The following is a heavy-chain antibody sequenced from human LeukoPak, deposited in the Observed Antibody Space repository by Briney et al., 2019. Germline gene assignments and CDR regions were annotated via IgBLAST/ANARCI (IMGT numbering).Heavy chain of an antibody. D-gene: IGHD2-2*01. J-gene: IGHJ5*02. Sequence: VASVKVSCKASGGTFSSYAISWVRQAPGQGLEWMGGIIPIFGTANYAQKFKGRVTITTDESTSTAYMELSSLRYEDTAVYYCARDLGGIVVPAASLGWFDPWGQGTLVTVSS. V-gene: IGHV1-69*05. CDR2: IIPIFGTA. CDR3: ARDLGGIVVPAASLGWFDP. CDR1: GGTFSSYA.